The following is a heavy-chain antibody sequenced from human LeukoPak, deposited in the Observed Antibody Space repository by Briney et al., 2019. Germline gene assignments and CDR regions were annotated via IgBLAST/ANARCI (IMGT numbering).Heavy chain of an antibody. Sequence: SETLSLTCAVYGGSFSGYYWSWIRQPPGKGLEWIGEISHSGSTNYNPSLKSRVTISVDTSKNQFSLKLSSVTAADTAVYYCARVLRYFDWLSYYFDYWGQGTLVTVSS. CDR2: ISHSGST. CDR3: ARVLRYFDWLSYYFDY. CDR1: GGSFSGYY. D-gene: IGHD3-9*01. J-gene: IGHJ4*02. V-gene: IGHV4-34*01.